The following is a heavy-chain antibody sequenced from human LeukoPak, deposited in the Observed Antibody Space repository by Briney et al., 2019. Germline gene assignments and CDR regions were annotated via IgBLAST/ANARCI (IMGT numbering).Heavy chain of an antibody. J-gene: IGHJ4*02. Sequence: GSLRLSCAASGFTFSSYAMHWVRQAPGKGLEWVAVISYDGSNKYYADSVKGRFTISRDNSKNTLYLQMNSLRAEGTAVYYCAPAPTYYDFWSGYYDYWGQGTLVTVSS. CDR1: GFTFSSYA. V-gene: IGHV3-30-3*01. CDR3: APAPTYYDFWSGYYDY. CDR2: ISYDGSNK. D-gene: IGHD3-3*01.